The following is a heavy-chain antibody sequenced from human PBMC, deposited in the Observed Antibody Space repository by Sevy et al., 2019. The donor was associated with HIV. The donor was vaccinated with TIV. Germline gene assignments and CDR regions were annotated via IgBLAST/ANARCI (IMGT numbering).Heavy chain of an antibody. CDR2: IYPGDSDT. D-gene: IGHD3-16*02. J-gene: IGHJ4*02. Sequence: GESLKISWKGSGYSFTSYWIGWVRQMPGKGLEWMGIIYPGDSDTRYSPSFQGQVTISADKSIGTAYLQWSSLKASDTAMYYCARSNDYVWGSYRWFDYWGQGTLVTVSS. CDR1: GYSFTSYW. V-gene: IGHV5-51*01. CDR3: ARSNDYVWGSYRWFDY.